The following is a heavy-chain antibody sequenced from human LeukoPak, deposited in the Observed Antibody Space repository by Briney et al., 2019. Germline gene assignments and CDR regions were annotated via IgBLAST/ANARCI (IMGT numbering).Heavy chain of an antibody. V-gene: IGHV3-30-3*01. CDR3: AREGTYDSSGRGDY. CDR2: ISYDGSNK. CDR1: GFTFSSYA. J-gene: IGHJ4*02. Sequence: GRSLRLSCAASGFTFSSYAMHWVRQAPGKGLEWVAVISYDGSNKYYADSVKGRLTISRDNSKNTLYLQMNSLRAEDTAVYYCAREGTYDSSGRGDYWGQGTLVTVSS. D-gene: IGHD3-22*01.